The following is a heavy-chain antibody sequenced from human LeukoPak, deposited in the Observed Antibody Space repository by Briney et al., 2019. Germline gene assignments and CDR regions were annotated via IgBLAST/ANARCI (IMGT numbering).Heavy chain of an antibody. D-gene: IGHD6-19*01. V-gene: IGHV4-59*01. J-gene: IGHJ5*02. CDR2: LYYSGST. CDR3: ARGGSGWYLDWFDP. Sequence: KPSETLSLTCTVSGGSISSYYWSWIRQPPGEGLEWIGYLYYSGSTNYTPSLKSRVTISVDTSKNQFSLKLSSVTAADTAVYYCARGGSGWYLDWFDPWGQGTLVTVSS. CDR1: GGSISSYY.